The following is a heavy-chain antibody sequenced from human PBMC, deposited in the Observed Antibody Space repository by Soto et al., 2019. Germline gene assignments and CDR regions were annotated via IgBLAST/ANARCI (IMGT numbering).Heavy chain of an antibody. CDR1: GYTFTSYY. D-gene: IGHD6-13*01. Sequence: AASVKVSCKASGYTFTSYYMHWVRQAPGQGLEWMGIINPSGGSTSYAQKFQGRVTMTRDTSTSTVYMELSSLRSEDTAVYYCARDHSYSSSWYGVANYYYYYGMDVWGQGTTVTVSS. V-gene: IGHV1-46*01. CDR3: ARDHSYSSSWYGVANYYYYYGMDV. CDR2: INPSGGST. J-gene: IGHJ6*02.